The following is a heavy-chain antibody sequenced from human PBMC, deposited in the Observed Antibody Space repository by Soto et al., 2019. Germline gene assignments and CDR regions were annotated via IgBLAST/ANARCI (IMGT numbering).Heavy chain of an antibody. CDR1: GRSLTNYF. J-gene: IGHJ4*02. D-gene: IGHD2-2*01. CDR2: IYSSGNT. CDR3: AGGYCSSASCDLYYFDY. V-gene: IGHV4-4*07. Sequence: PSETLSLTCTVSGRSLTNYFWSWIRHPAGKGLEWIGRIYSSGNTNYNPSLKSRVTMSVDTSKNRISLSLSSVTAADTAMYFCAGGYCSSASCDLYYFDYWGQGTLVTVSS.